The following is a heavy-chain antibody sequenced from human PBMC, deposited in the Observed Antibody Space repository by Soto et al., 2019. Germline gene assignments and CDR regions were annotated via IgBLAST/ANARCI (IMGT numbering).Heavy chain of an antibody. D-gene: IGHD6-19*01. J-gene: IGHJ3*02. V-gene: IGHV1-2*04. CDR2: INPNSGGT. CDR3: ARESYTRIAVAAEGAFGI. CDR1: GYTFTGYY. Sequence: QVQLVQSGAEVKKPGASVKVXXKXSGYTFTGYYMHWVRQAPGQGLEWMGWINPNSGGTNYAQKFQGWVTMTRDTYISTAYQELSRLRTDDTAVYYCARESYTRIAVAAEGAFGIWGQGTMVTVSS.